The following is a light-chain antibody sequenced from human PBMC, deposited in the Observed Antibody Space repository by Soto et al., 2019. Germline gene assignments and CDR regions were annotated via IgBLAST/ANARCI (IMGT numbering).Light chain of an antibody. Sequence: SPSPSTLSLSPGERATLSCRASQSVSNNYLAWYQQKPGQAPRLLIYGASNRATGIPDRFSGSGSGTDFTLTISRLEPEDFAVYYCQQYGSSGTFGQGTKVDIK. CDR2: GAS. CDR3: QQYGSSGT. V-gene: IGKV3-20*01. J-gene: IGKJ1*01. CDR1: QSVSNNY.